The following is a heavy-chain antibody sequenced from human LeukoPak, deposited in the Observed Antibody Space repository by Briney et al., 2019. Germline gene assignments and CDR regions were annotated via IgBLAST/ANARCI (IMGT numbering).Heavy chain of an antibody. V-gene: IGHV3-23*01. CDR2: ITGNGGMI. D-gene: IGHD1-26*01. CDR1: GFTFRTYA. J-gene: IGHJ4*02. CDR3: AKDRVPDGMWEIDS. Sequence: GGSLTLSCAVSGFTFRTYARDWVRQVPGKGLEWVVGITGNGGMIRYADSVKGRFTISRYNSKNTLYLQMNSLRVEDTAVYYCAKDRVPDGMWEIDSWGQGAPVTVSS.